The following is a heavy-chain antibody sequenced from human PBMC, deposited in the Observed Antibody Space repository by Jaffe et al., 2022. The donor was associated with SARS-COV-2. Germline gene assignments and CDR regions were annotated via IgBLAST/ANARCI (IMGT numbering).Heavy chain of an antibody. Sequence: QVQLVQSGAEVKTSGSSVKVSCRSSGGAFSTSGFSWVRLAPGQGLEWIGGIVPLFGSGKYAQKFQARVTITADESTSTVYLDLSRLKSDDTAVYYCAREEERPYYFDYWGQGTRVTVSS. J-gene: IGHJ4*02. CDR2: IVPLFGSG. CDR3: AREEERPYYFDY. CDR1: GGAFSTSG. V-gene: IGHV1-69*01.